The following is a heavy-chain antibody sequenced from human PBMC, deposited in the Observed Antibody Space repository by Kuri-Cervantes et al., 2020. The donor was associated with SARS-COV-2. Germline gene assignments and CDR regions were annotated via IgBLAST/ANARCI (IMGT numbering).Heavy chain of an antibody. CDR3: ASDLGGGWGPMASDGIDV. J-gene: IGHJ6*02. CDR2: INPSGGST. V-gene: IGHV1-46*01. Sequence: ASVKVSCKASGGTFSSYAISWVRQAPGQGLEWMGIINPSGGSTSYAQKFQGRVTMTRDTSTSTVYMELSRLRSEDTAVYYCASDLGGGWGPMASDGIDVWGQGTTVTVSS. D-gene: IGHD3-16*01. CDR1: GGTFSSYA.